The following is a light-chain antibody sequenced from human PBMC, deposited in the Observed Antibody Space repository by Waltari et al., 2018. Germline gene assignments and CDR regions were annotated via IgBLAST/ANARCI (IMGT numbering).Light chain of an antibody. V-gene: IGLV2-14*03. CDR1: SSDVGGYKY. Sequence: QSALTQPASVSGSPGQSITISCTGTSSDVGGYKYVSGYQPHPGNALKLIIDDVSTGPSGTSNRFSGSKSGNAASLTISGLQAEDEADYYCNSYTSSRTWVFGGGTKLTVL. J-gene: IGLJ3*02. CDR3: NSYTSSRTWV. CDR2: DVS.